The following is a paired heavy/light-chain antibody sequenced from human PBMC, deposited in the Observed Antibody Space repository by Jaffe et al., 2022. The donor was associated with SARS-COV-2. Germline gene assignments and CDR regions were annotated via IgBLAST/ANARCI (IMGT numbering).Light chain of an antibody. Sequence: DIQMTQSPSSLSASVGDRVTITCQANQDLRKFLNWYQQKPGKAPKLLISDASNLETGVPSRFRGSGSGTDFTFTISSLQPEDVATYYCQWYDNLPLWTFGQGTKVEIK. CDR3: QWYDNLPLWT. CDR1: QDLRKF. CDR2: DAS. V-gene: IGKV1-33*01. J-gene: IGKJ1*01.
Heavy chain of an antibody. CDR2: ISGSGGAT. J-gene: IGHJ5*02. Sequence: EVQLLESGGGLVQPGGSLRLSCAASGFSFRSYAMSWVRQARGKGLEWVSIISGSGGATYYADSVKGRFTISRDNFKNTVSLQMNSLRAEDTAKYYCAKGPEDIAAVSRWFDPWGQGTLVTVSS. CDR1: GFSFRSYA. CDR3: AKGPEDIAAVSRWFDP. V-gene: IGHV3-23*01. D-gene: IGHD6-6*01.